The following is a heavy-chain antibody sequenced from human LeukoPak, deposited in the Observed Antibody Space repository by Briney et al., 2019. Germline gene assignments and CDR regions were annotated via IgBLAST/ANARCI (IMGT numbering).Heavy chain of an antibody. D-gene: IGHD5-18*01. CDR2: INHSGST. CDR1: GGSFSGYY. V-gene: IGHV4-34*01. J-gene: IGHJ4*02. Sequence: SETLSLTCAVYGGSFSGYYWSWIRQPPGKGLEWIGEINHSGSTNCNPSLKSRVTISVDTSKNQFSLKLSSVTAADTAVYYCARGKPRGYSYGLYYFDYWGQGTLVTVSS. CDR3: ARGKPRGYSYGLYYFDY.